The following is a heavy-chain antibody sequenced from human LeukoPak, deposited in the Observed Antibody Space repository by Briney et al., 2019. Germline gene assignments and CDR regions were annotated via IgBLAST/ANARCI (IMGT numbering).Heavy chain of an antibody. V-gene: IGHV1-46*01. D-gene: IGHD3-22*01. CDR1: GYTFTSYY. CDR2: INPTGDST. CDR3: ARGITMIVVVIIDYMDV. Sequence: ASVKVSCKASGYTFTSYYMHWVRQAPGQGLEWMGLINPTGDSTGYAQKFQGRVTMTRDMSTSTDFMELSRLRSDDTAVYYCARGITMIVVVIIDYMDVWGKGTTVTVSS. J-gene: IGHJ6*03.